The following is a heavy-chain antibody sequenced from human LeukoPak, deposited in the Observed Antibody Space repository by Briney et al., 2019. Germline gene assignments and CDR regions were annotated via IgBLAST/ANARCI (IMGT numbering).Heavy chain of an antibody. J-gene: IGHJ4*02. CDR3: ARDFSEYDILTGVFDY. V-gene: IGHV1-2*02. CDR2: INPNSGGT. CDR1: GYTFIRYY. Sequence: ASVKVSCKASGYTFIRYYMRWVRHAPGQGLEWMGWINPNSGGTKYAQKFQGRVTMTRDTSISTAYMELSRLRSDDTAVYYCARDFSEYDILTGVFDYWGQGTLVTVSS. D-gene: IGHD3-9*01.